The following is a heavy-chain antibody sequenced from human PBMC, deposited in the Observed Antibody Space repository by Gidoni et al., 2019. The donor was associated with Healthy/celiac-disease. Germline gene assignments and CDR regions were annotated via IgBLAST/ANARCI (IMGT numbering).Heavy chain of an antibody. V-gene: IGHV3-30*18. CDR2: ISYDGSNK. J-gene: IGHJ4*02. Sequence: QVQLVESGGGVVQPGRSLRLSCAAPGFTFSSYGMLWVRQAPGKGLEWVAVISYDGSNKYYADSVKGRFTISRDNSKNTLYLQMNSLRAEDTAVYYCAKDRFSGYYDSSGKSDYFDYWGQGTLVTVSS. CDR1: GFTFSSYG. D-gene: IGHD3-22*01. CDR3: AKDRFSGYYDSSGKSDYFDY.